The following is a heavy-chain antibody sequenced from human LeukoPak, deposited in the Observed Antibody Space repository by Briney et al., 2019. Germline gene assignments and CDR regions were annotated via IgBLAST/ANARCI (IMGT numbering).Heavy chain of an antibody. Sequence: SQTLSLTCTVSGGSISSGGYYWSWIRQHPGKGLEWIGYIYYSGSTYYNPSLKSRVTISVDTSKNQFSLKLSSVTAADTAVYYCARDGVEEGINWFDPWGQGTLVTVSS. V-gene: IGHV4-31*03. CDR1: GGSISSGGYY. CDR2: IYYSGST. D-gene: IGHD2/OR15-2a*01. J-gene: IGHJ5*02. CDR3: ARDGVEEGINWFDP.